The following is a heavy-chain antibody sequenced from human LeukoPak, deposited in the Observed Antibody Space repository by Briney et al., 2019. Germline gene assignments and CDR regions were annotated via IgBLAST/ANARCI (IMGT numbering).Heavy chain of an antibody. CDR3: ARQKRDIAARLENWFDP. V-gene: IGHV4-39*01. Sequence: SETLSLTCTVSGGSLSSSSYYWGWIRQPPGKGLEWIGSIYYSGSTYYNPSLKSRVTISVDTSKNQFSLKLSSVTAADTAVYYCARQKRDIAARLENWFDPWGQGTLVTVSS. CDR2: IYYSGST. J-gene: IGHJ5*02. CDR1: GGSLSSSSYY. D-gene: IGHD6-6*01.